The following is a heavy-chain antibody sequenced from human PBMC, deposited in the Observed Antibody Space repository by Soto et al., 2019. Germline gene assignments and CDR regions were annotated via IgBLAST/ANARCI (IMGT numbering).Heavy chain of an antibody. CDR3: AKVPWDDFWSDAGAFDI. CDR1: GFTFSSYA. J-gene: IGHJ3*02. V-gene: IGHV3-23*01. D-gene: IGHD3-3*01. CDR2: ISGSGGST. Sequence: GGSLRLSCAASGFTFSSYAVSWVRQAPGKGLEWVSAISGSGGSTYYADSVKGRFTISRDDSKNTLYLQMNSLRAEDTAVYYCAKVPWDDFWSDAGAFDIWGQGTMVTVSS.